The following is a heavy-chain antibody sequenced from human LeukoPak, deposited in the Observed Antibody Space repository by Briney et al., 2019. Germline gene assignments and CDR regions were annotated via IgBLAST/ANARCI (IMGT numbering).Heavy chain of an antibody. Sequence: PGGSLRLSCVASGFTFSENWMHWVRQAPGKGLAWVSHINRDGGLTNYADSVKGRFTISRDNARNTVYLQMSSLRVEDTAIYFCAREEHRLAEAGTSAFDLGGQGTLVNVSP. D-gene: IGHD6-13*01. J-gene: IGHJ3*01. V-gene: IGHV3-74*01. CDR1: GFTFSENW. CDR2: INRDGGLT. CDR3: AREEHRLAEAGTSAFDL.